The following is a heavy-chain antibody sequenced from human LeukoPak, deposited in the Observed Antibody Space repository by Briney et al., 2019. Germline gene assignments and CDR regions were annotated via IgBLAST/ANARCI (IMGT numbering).Heavy chain of an antibody. V-gene: IGHV3-23*01. CDR2: IVGIVGST. D-gene: IGHD3-22*01. Sequence: PGGSLRLSCAASGFTVSSNYMSWVRQAPGKGLEWVSGIVGIVGSTYYADSVKGRFTISRDDSKNTLYLQMNTLRAEDTAVYYCAKDYYDSSGFDYWGHGTLVTVSS. J-gene: IGHJ4*01. CDR3: AKDYYDSSGFDY. CDR1: GFTVSSNY.